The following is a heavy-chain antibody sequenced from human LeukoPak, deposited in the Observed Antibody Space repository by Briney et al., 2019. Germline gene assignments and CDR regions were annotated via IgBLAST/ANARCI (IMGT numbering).Heavy chain of an antibody. V-gene: IGHV4-34*01. CDR3: ARGGTGNIDF. CDR2: INHSGST. CDR1: GGSFSAYY. Sequence: PSETLSLPCGVYGGSFSAYYWSWIRQPPGKGLEWIGEINHSGSTNYNPSLKTRVAMSVDTSKNHFSLKLSSVTAADTAVYYCARGGTGNIDFWGQGALVTVSS. J-gene: IGHJ4*02. D-gene: IGHD1-1*01.